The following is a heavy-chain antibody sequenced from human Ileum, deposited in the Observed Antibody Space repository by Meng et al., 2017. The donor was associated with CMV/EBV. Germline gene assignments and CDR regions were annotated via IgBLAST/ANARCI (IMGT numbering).Heavy chain of an antibody. D-gene: IGHD6-13*01. Sequence: ASVKVSCKTSGYAFAAYYIHWVRQAPGQGLEWMGDINPRTGGTDLAQRFQGSVTLTRDTSITTAYMEVRSLRSDDTAVYYCAKDSSQTVYQFDYWGRGTLVTVSS. CDR3: AKDSSQTVYQFDY. V-gene: IGHV1-2*02. CDR1: GYAFAAYY. J-gene: IGHJ4*02. CDR2: INPRTGGT.